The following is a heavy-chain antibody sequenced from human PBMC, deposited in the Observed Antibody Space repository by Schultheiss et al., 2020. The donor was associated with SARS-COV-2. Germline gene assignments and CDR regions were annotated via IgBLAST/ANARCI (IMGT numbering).Heavy chain of an antibody. V-gene: IGHV3-23*01. J-gene: IGHJ5*02. CDR1: GFTFSSYS. CDR2: ISGSGGST. Sequence: GGSLRLSCAASGFTFSSYSMNWVRQAPGKGLEWVSAISGSGGSTYYADSVKGRFTISRDNSKNTLYLQMNSLRAEDTAVYYCASNDVVVAGFWFDPWGQGTLVTVSS. D-gene: IGHD2-15*01. CDR3: ASNDVVVAGFWFDP.